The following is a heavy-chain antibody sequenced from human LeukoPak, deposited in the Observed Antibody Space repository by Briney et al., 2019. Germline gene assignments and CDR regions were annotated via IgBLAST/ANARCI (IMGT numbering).Heavy chain of an antibody. V-gene: IGHV4-34*01. CDR3: ARDLSRGSITSFDY. Sequence: SETLSLTCAVYVGSFSGCYWAWIRQSPGEGLEWIGDINQSGTTNYNASLESRVTISVDTPKNQFSLKLSSVTAADTAVYYCARDLSRGSITSFDYWGQGTLVTVSS. CDR1: VGSFSGCY. J-gene: IGHJ4*02. CDR2: INQSGTT. D-gene: IGHD2-2*01.